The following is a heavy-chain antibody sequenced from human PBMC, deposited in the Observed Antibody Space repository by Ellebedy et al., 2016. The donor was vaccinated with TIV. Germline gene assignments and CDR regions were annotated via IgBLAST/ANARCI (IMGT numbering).Heavy chain of an antibody. D-gene: IGHD6-13*01. CDR1: GFTVTGSP. J-gene: IGHJ4*02. CDR3: VRADEFSSSWYGRYFDY. V-gene: IGHV3-30*03. Sequence: GESLKISCAASGFTVTGSPMTWVRQAPGKGLEWVAVISYDGRNENYADSVKGRFTISRDKSRSTLFLQMNSLRAEDTAIYYCVRADEFSSSWYGRYFDYWGQGTLVTVSS. CDR2: ISYDGRNE.